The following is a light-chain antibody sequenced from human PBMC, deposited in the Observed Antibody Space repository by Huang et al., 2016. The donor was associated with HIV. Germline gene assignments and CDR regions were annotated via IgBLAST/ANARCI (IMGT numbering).Light chain of an antibody. CDR2: DAS. Sequence: EIEMTQSPATLSVSPGERATLSCRASQSVDSDLAWYQQKPGQAPRLLIYDASTRATGISAKFNGTGSGTEFSLSITNLQSEDFAVYYCQQYNDWPPLTFGGGTKVEI. CDR3: QQYNDWPPLT. J-gene: IGKJ4*01. V-gene: IGKV3-15*01. CDR1: QSVDSD.